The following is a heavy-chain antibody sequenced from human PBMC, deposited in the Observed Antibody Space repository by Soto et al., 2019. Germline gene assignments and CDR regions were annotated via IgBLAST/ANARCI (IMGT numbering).Heavy chain of an antibody. V-gene: IGHV1-8*01. D-gene: IGHD2-21*01. CDR1: GYTFTSYD. Sequence: ASVKVSCKASGYTFTSYDINWVRQATGQGLEWMGRMNPNSGNTDYAQKFQDRVTITRNTSIRTAYMELRSLRPEDTAVYYCAKSLLFVDHAYMDVWGKGTTVTVSS. J-gene: IGHJ6*03. CDR3: AKSLLFVDHAYMDV. CDR2: MNPNSGNT.